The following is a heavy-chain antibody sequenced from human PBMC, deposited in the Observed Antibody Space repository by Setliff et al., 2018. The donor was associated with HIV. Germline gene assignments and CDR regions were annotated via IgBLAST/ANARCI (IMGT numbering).Heavy chain of an antibody. CDR2: IRSKTYGGTT. D-gene: IGHD2-2*02. CDR3: VRESISMADYHYYYYMDV. CDR1: GFTSGFTFGEYA. J-gene: IGHJ6*03. Sequence: GGSLRLSCTASGFTSGFTFGEYAMSWVRQAPGKGLEWVGLIRSKTYGGTTDYAASAKGRFTLSRDDSKSITYLQMSGLKGEDTAVYYCVRESISMADYHYYYYMDVWGRGTAVTVSS. V-gene: IGHV3-49*04.